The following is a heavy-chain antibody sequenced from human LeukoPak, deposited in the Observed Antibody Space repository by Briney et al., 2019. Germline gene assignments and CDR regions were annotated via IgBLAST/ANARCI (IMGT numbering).Heavy chain of an antibody. V-gene: IGHV4-38-2*02. CDR2: IYHSGTT. CDR3: ARDQPYMDV. Sequence: SETLSLTCTVSGYSISSGYYWGWIRQPPGKGLEWIGSIYHSGTTYHNPSLKSQVTLSVDTSKNQFSLKLNSVTAADTAVYYCARDQPYMDVWGKGTTVTVSS. J-gene: IGHJ6*03. CDR1: GYSISSGYY.